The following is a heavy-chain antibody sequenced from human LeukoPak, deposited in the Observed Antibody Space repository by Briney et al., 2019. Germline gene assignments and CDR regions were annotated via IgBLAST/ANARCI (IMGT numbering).Heavy chain of an antibody. CDR3: AGPYDRSTMDV. J-gene: IGHJ6*02. CDR2: ISSRSYI. D-gene: IGHD5-12*01. V-gene: IGHV3-21*01. CDR1: GFTFSSYS. Sequence: GGSLRLSCAASGFTFSSYSMNWVRQAPGKGLEWVSSISSRSYIYYADSVKGRFTISRDNAKNSLYLQMNSLRAEHTAVYYCAGPYDRSTMDVWGQGTTVTVSS.